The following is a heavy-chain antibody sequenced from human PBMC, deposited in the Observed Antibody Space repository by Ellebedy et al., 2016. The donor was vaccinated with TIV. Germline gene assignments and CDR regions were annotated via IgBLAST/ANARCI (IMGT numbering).Heavy chain of an antibody. V-gene: IGHV4-34*01. CDR2: INHSGTT. CDR1: GGSFNPSY. J-gene: IGHJ4*02. CDR3: VWGSYYDY. D-gene: IGHD3-16*01. Sequence: MPSETLSLTCAVYGGSFNPSYWSWIRQPPGKGLEWIGEINHSGTTTYSPSLRSRATIALDTSKNQVSLEVTSVTAADKAIYYCVWGSYYDYWGQGTLVSVSS.